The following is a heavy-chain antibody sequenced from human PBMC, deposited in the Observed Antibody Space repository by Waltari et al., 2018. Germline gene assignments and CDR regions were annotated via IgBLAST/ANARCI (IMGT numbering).Heavy chain of an antibody. CDR3: AKTGRFRGILDWSFDY. D-gene: IGHD3-9*01. V-gene: IGHV3-23*04. J-gene: IGHJ4*02. CDR1: GFTFSSYA. Sequence: EVQLVESGGGLVQPGGSLRLSCAASGFTFSSYAMSWVRQAPGKGLEWVSAISGSGVSTYYADAVKGRFTISRDNSKNTLYLQMNSLRAEDTAVYYCAKTGRFRGILDWSFDYWGQGTLVTVSS. CDR2: ISGSGVST.